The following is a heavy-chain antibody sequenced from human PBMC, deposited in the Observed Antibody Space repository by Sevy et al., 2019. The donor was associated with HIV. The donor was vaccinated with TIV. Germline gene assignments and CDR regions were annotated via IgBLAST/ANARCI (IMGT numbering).Heavy chain of an antibody. CDR1: GFTFSIYA. CDR2: ISYDGSKR. D-gene: IGHD2-21*02. V-gene: IGHV3-30*04. Sequence: GGSLRLSCAASGFTFSIYATHWVRQAPRKGLEWVAVISYDGSKRYYVDSVKGRFTISRDNSKDTLYLQMNSLRPEDTAVYYCARDLPSAVTDPFYYYGMDVWGQGTTVTVSS. CDR3: ARDLPSAVTDPFYYYGMDV. J-gene: IGHJ6*02.